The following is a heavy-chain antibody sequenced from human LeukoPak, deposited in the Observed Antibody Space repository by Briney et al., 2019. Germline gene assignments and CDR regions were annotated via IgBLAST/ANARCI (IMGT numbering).Heavy chain of an antibody. Sequence: ASVKVSCKASGGTFSSYAISWVRQAPGQGLEWMGIINPSGGSTSYAQKFQGRVTMTRDTSTSTVYMELSSLRSEDTAVYYCARDYYDSLDIWGQGTMVTVSS. V-gene: IGHV1-46*01. CDR3: ARDYYDSLDI. D-gene: IGHD3-22*01. CDR2: INPSGGST. J-gene: IGHJ3*02. CDR1: GGTFSSYA.